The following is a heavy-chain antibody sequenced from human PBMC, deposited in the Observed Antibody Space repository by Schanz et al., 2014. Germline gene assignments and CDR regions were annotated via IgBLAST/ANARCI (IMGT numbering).Heavy chain of an antibody. D-gene: IGHD3-10*01. Sequence: QVQLVESGGGVVQPGRSLRLSCAASGFNFGSHGMHWVRQAPGKGLEWVAVISYDGSFKNYADSVRGRITMSRDNSKNTMYLQMNSLRPVDTAVYYCAKYRGYYRVSGSYRELEYWGQGTLVTVSS. J-gene: IGHJ4*02. CDR3: AKYRGYYRVSGSYRELEY. CDR1: GFNFGSHG. V-gene: IGHV3-33*06. CDR2: ISYDGSFK.